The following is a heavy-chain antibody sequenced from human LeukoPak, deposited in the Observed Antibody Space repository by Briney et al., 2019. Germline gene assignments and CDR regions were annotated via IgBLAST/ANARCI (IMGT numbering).Heavy chain of an antibody. Sequence: SETLSLTCTVSGGSISSYYWSWIRQPAGKGLEWIGRIYTSGSTNYNPSLKSRVTMPVDTSKNQFSLKLSSVTAADTAVYYCARGRYYDPSEGWFDPWGQGTLVTVSS. D-gene: IGHD3-3*01. CDR1: GGSISSYY. J-gene: IGHJ5*02. CDR2: IYTSGST. V-gene: IGHV4-4*07. CDR3: ARGRYYDPSEGWFDP.